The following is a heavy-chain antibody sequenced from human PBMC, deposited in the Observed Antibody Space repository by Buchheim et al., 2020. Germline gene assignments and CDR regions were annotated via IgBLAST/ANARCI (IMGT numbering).Heavy chain of an antibody. J-gene: IGHJ5*02. CDR2: IGSSSNTI. CDR1: GFTFSDYS. V-gene: IGHV3-48*02. Sequence: EVQLVESGGGLVQPGGSLRLSCAASGFTFSDYSMNWVRQAPGKGLEWVSYIGSSSNTIYYSDSVKGRFTISRDNAKDSLYLQMNSLRDEDTAVYYCARDLTGMTTLDTELSWGQGTL. D-gene: IGHD4-11*01. CDR3: ARDLTGMTTLDTELS.